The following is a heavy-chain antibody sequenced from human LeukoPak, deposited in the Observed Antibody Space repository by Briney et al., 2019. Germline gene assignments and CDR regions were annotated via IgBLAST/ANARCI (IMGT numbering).Heavy chain of an antibody. CDR1: GFTFRDYY. CDR3: AKQYCSGGRCHFDY. D-gene: IGHD2-15*01. CDR2: ISSSTSYT. Sequence: PGGSLRLSCAASGFTFRDYYMSWIRQAPGKGLEWVSYISSSTSYTNYADSVKGRLTISRDNAKNALYLQMNSLRAEDTAVYYCAKQYCSGGRCHFDYWGQGTLVTVSS. J-gene: IGHJ4*02. V-gene: IGHV3-11*06.